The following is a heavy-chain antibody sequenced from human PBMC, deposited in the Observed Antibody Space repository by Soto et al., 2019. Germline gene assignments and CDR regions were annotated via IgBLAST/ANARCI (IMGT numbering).Heavy chain of an antibody. CDR3: AKPYYYDSTGYVRAFDY. CDR2: ISGSGDST. CDR1: GFTFSSYA. V-gene: IGHV3-23*01. Sequence: PGGSLRLSCAASGFTFSSYAMNWVRQAPGKGLEWVSVISGSGDSTSYADSVKGRFTISRDNSKDTLYLQMNSLRVDDTAVYYCAKPYYYDSTGYVRAFDYWGQGT. J-gene: IGHJ4*02. D-gene: IGHD3-22*01.